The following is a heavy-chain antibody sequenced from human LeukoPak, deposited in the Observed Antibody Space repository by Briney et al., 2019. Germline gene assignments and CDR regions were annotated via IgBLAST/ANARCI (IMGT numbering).Heavy chain of an antibody. CDR1: GGSISNYF. CDR3: ASYYYDSSGYDADAFDI. Sequence: SETLSLTCTVAGGSISNYFWSWIRQPPGKGLEWVGHVFYNGSTNYNPSLKSRVTISRDTSSIRFSLRLSSVTAADTAVYYCASYYYDSSGYDADAFDIWGQGTMVTVSS. CDR2: VFYNGST. V-gene: IGHV4-59*12. J-gene: IGHJ3*02. D-gene: IGHD3-22*01.